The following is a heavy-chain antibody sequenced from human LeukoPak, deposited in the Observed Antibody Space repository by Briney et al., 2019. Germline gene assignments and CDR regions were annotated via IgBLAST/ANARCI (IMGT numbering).Heavy chain of an antibody. V-gene: IGHV1-2*02. CDR1: GYGFTGYY. CDR2: INPNTGGT. D-gene: IGHD2-15*01. Sequence: ASVKVSCKPSGYGFTGYYIHWVRQAPGQGLEWMGFINPNTGGTSYAQKFQGRVTMTRDTSVSTAYMELRSLKSDDTALYYCARGDEPSGVFELFFDYWGQGTLVTVSS. J-gene: IGHJ4*02. CDR3: ARGDEPSGVFELFFDY.